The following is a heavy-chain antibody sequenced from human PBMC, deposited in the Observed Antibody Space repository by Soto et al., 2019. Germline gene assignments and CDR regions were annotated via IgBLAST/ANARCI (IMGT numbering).Heavy chain of an antibody. CDR2: VSLAGRE. CDR3: AGGFQYWLPTCD. D-gene: IGHD3-16*01. Sequence: QVQLQESGPGLVRPSGTLSLTCSVSGASVVNGNWWRWVRQSPGKGMEWLGEVSLAGREHSYPSLRSGVTISLEESMNHFSLTLTSVPAADDAIDYCAGGFQYWLPTCDWGRGTLVTVS. CDR1: GASVVNGNW. J-gene: IGHJ4*02. V-gene: IGHV4-4*02.